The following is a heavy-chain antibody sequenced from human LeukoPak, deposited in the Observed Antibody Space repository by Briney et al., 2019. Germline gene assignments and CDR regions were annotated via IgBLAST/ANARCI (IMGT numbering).Heavy chain of an antibody. CDR1: GGSISSSNW. V-gene: IGHV4-4*02. CDR3: ARRGYSYGYADY. Sequence: SETLSLTCAVSGGSISSSNWWSWVRQPPGKGLEWIGEIYHSGSTNYNLSLKSRVTISVDKSKNQFSLKLSSVTAADTAVYYCARRGYSYGYADYWGQGTLVTVSS. D-gene: IGHD5-18*01. J-gene: IGHJ4*02. CDR2: IYHSGST.